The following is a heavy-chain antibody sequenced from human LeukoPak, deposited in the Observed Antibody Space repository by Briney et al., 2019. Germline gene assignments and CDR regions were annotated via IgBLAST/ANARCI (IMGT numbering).Heavy chain of an antibody. V-gene: IGHV3-23*01. CDR1: GFSFSTNF. CDR3: ANQRSALTRY. CDR2: ITDSSDYT. D-gene: IGHD5-24*01. Sequence: GGSLRLSCAASGFSFSTNFMYWVRQAPGKGLEWVSGITDSSDYTFYADSVKGRFTISRDNSKKTLYLQMSSLRGEDTAVYYCANQRSALTRYWGRGTLVTVSS. J-gene: IGHJ4*02.